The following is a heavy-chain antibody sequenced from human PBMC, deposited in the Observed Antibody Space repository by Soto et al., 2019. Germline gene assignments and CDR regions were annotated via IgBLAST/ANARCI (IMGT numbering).Heavy chain of an antibody. CDR1: GFTFSSHV. CDR3: ASRGYTYGLNFYGMDV. J-gene: IGHJ6*02. D-gene: IGHD5-18*01. Sequence: EVQLLESGGGLVQSGGSLRLSCAASGFTFSSHVMNWVLQAPGKGLEWVSGVSTSGGSTYYADSVKGRSTIARDNVKNTLYRQLNSLRDEDTAVYYCASRGYTYGLNFYGMDVWGQGITVTVSS. CDR2: VSTSGGST. V-gene: IGHV3-23*01.